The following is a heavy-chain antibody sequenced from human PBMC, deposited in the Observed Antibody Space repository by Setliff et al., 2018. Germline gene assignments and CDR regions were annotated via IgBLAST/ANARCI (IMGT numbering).Heavy chain of an antibody. V-gene: IGHV3-64*02. D-gene: IGHD3-3*01. CDR2: ISSDGSRT. CDR3: TRARDRSGYWDFDY. CDR1: GLSFSTSA. J-gene: IGHJ4*02. Sequence: PGGSLRLSCAASGLSFSTSAMHWVSQAPGKELEYVSAISSDGSRTYYGDSVKGRFTISRDNSKNSLYLQMNSLKTEDTAVYYCTRARDRSGYWDFDYWGQGTLVTVSS.